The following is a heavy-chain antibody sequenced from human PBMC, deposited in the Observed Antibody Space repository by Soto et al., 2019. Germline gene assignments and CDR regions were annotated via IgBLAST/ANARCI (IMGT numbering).Heavy chain of an antibody. CDR2: IYYSGST. V-gene: IGHV4-31*03. J-gene: IGHJ5*02. CDR3: AREGAATWGSYRLNWFDP. D-gene: IGHD3-16*02. Sequence: QVQLQESGPGLVKPSQTLSLTCTVSGGSISSGGYYWSWIRQHPGKGLEWIGYIYYSGSTYYNPSLKSRVTISVDTSKNQFSLKLSSVTAADTAVYYCAREGAATWGSYRLNWFDPWGQGTLVTVSS. CDR1: GGSISSGGYY.